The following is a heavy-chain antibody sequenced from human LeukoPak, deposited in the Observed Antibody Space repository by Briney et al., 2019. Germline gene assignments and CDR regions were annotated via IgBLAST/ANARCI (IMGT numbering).Heavy chain of an antibody. J-gene: IGHJ4*02. CDR2: IYYSGST. CDR1: GGSISSGGYY. Sequence: LSETLSLTCTVSGGSISSGGYYWSWIRQHPGKGLEWIGYIYYSGSTYYNPSLKSRVTISVDTSKNQFSLKLSSVTAADTAVYYCARGGDYYDSRKNDYWGQGTLVTVSS. CDR3: ARGGDYYDSRKNDY. V-gene: IGHV4-31*03. D-gene: IGHD3-22*01.